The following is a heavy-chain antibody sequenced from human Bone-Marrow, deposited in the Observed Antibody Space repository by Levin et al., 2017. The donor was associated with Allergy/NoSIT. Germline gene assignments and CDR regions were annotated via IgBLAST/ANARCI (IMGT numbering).Heavy chain of an antibody. J-gene: IGHJ4*02. CDR2: MRSTTYGGTT. V-gene: IGHV3-49*05. CDR3: SGLVGTTTLLDY. D-gene: IGHD1-26*01. Sequence: NPGESLKISCAGSGFSFAEYTMIWFRQGPGKGLEWVGFMRSTTYGGTTEFAASVKGRFTISRDDSNSIAYLQMKSLKSEDTAVYYCSGLVGTTTLLDYWGRGTLVTVSS. CDR1: GFSFAEYT.